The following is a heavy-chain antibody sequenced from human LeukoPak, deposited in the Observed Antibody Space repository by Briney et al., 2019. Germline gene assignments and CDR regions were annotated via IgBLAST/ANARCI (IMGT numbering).Heavy chain of an antibody. CDR3: ARVLYGDHFDC. J-gene: IGHJ4*02. V-gene: IGHV1-2*02. CDR2: INPNSGGT. D-gene: IGHD4-17*01. Sequence: ASVKVSCKASGGTFSSYAISWVRQAPGQGLEWMGWINPNSGGTNYAQKFQGRVTMTRDTSISTVYMELSRLRSDDTAVYYCARVLYGDHFDCWGQGTLVTVSS. CDR1: GGTFSSYA.